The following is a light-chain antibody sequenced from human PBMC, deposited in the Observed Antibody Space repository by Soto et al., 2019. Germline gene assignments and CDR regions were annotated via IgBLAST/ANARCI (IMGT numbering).Light chain of an antibody. J-gene: IGKJ1*01. V-gene: IGKV1-5*03. CDR3: QQYNSYPWT. CDR2: KAS. CDR1: QSISGW. Sequence: DIQMTQSPSTLSASVGDRVTITCRASQSISGWLAWYQQKPGIAPKLLICKASSLESGVPSRFSGSGSGTEFTLTISSLQPDDFAPYYCQQYNSYPWTFGQGTKVEI.